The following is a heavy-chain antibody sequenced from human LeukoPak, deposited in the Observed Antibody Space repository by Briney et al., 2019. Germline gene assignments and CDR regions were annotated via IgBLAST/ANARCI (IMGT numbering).Heavy chain of an antibody. CDR1: GFTFSSYS. J-gene: IGHJ4*02. CDR3: ARDRGSGSYYPYYFDY. D-gene: IGHD3-10*01. CDR2: ISSSSSYI. V-gene: IGHV3-21*01. Sequence: GGSLRLSCAASGFTFSSYSMNWVRQAPGKGLEWVSSISSSSSYINYADSVKGRFTISRDNAKNSLYLQMNSLRAEDTAVYYCARDRGSGSYYPYYFDYWGQGTLVTVSS.